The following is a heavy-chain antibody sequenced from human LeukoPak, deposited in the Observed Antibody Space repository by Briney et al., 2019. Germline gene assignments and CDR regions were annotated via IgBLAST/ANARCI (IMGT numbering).Heavy chain of an antibody. V-gene: IGHV1-69*05. CDR1: GYTFTGYY. D-gene: IGHD6-25*01. CDR2: IIPIFGTA. CDR3: AREAPASGWPYYFDY. Sequence: ASVKVSCKASGYTFTGYYMHWVRQAPGQGLEWMGGIIPIFGTANYAQKFQGRVTITTDESTSTAYMELSSLRSEDTAVYYCAREAPASGWPYYFDYWGQGTLVTVSS. J-gene: IGHJ4*02.